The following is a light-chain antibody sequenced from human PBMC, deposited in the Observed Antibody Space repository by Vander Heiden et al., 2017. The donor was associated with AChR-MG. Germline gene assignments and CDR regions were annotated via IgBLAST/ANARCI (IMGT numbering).Light chain of an antibody. V-gene: IGKV3-11*01. CDR2: DAS. CDR3: KRRSNCWT. J-gene: IGKJ1*01. Sequence: EIVLTQSPATLSLSPGERATLSCRASQSVSSYLAWYQQKPGQAPRLLIYDASTRATGTPAGSGGIGSGTDFPFPISSLEPEDFAVFNCKRRSNCWTFGQGPRWKSN. CDR1: QSVSSY.